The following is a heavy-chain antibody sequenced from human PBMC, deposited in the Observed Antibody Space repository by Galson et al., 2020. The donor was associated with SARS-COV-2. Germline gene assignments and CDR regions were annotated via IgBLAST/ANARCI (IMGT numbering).Heavy chain of an antibody. CDR3: VRGKSYDSSGYYPDYFDY. CDR1: GFTFSKYW. J-gene: IGHJ4*02. D-gene: IGHD3-22*01. Sequence: GESLKLSCVVSGFTFSKYWMCWVRQGPGKGLEWVSRINRDGSTTGYADSVRARFTISRDNAKNTLYLQMDSLGAEDTAVYYCVRGKSYDSSGYYPDYFDYWGQGALVTVSS. V-gene: IGHV3-74*01. CDR2: INRDGSTT.